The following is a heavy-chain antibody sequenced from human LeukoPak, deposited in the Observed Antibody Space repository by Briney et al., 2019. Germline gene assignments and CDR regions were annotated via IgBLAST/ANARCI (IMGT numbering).Heavy chain of an antibody. CDR1: GGTFSSYA. J-gene: IGHJ6*02. CDR3: ARDRSGSFGKDV. V-gene: IGHV1-69*13. D-gene: IGHD6-25*01. CDR2: IIPIFGTA. Sequence: ASVKVSCTASGGTFSSYAISWVRQAPGQGLEWMGGIIPIFGTANYAQKFQGRVTITADESTSTAYMELSSLRSEDTAVYYCARDRSGSFGKDVWGQGTTVTVSS.